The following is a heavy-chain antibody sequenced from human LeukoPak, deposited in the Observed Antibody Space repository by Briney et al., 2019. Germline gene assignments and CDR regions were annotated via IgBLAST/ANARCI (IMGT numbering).Heavy chain of an antibody. Sequence: GGSLRLSCAASGFTFSSYWMHWVRHAPGKGLVWVSRINSDGSSTIYADAVKGRFTISRDNAKNTAYLQMNSLRAEDTAVYYCARVQGHPPNGLDIWGQGTMVTVSS. CDR1: GFTFSSYW. J-gene: IGHJ3*02. V-gene: IGHV3-74*01. CDR2: INSDGSST. D-gene: IGHD2-8*01. CDR3: ARVQGHPPNGLDI.